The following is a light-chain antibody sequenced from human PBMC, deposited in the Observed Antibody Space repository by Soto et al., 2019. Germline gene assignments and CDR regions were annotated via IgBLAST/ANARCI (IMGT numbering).Light chain of an antibody. V-gene: IGKV2-30*01. CDR1: QSLVYSDGNTQ. J-gene: IGKJ1*01. Sequence: DVVMTQSPLSLPVTLGQPASISCRSSQSLVYSDGNTQLNWFRQRPGQSPRRLIYQVSNRDSGVPDRFSGSGSGTDFTLEISRVEAEDVGVYYCMQGTHWPPWTFGQGTKVDIQ. CDR3: MQGTHWPPWT. CDR2: QVS.